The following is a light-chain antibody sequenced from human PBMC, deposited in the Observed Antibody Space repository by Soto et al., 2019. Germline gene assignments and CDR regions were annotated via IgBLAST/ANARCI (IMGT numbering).Light chain of an antibody. Sequence: QSVLTQPPSVSGAPGQRVTISCSGSSSNFGAGYAVQWYQQLPGTAPKLLIYGNNNRPSGVPDRFSGSKSGTSASLAITGLQAEDEADYYCCSYGGSSTWVFGGGTKLTVL. J-gene: IGLJ3*02. CDR3: CSYGGSSTWV. V-gene: IGLV1-40*01. CDR1: SSNFGAGYA. CDR2: GNN.